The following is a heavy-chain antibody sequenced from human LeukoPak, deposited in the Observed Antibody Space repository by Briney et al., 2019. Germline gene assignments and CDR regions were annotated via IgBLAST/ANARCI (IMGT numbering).Heavy chain of an antibody. CDR3: ARRRYCNSTSCYEGAFDI. CDR1: AFSFTSYW. V-gene: IGHV5-51*01. J-gene: IGHJ3*02. D-gene: IGHD2-2*01. Sequence: GDSLKISCKGSAFSFTSYWIAWVRQMPGEGLEWMGIIYPGDSGTRYSPSFQGQVTISADKSISTAYLQWSTLEASDTAIYYCARRRYCNSTSCYEGAFDIWGQGTMVTVSS. CDR2: IYPGDSGT.